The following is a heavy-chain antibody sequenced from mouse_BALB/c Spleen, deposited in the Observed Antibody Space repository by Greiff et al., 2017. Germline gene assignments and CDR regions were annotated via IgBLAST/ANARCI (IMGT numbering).Heavy chain of an antibody. CDR2: ISSGGST. D-gene: IGHD1-1*01. J-gene: IGHJ3*01. CDR3: ARDYYGSRFAY. V-gene: IGHV5-6-5*01. Sequence: EVQGVESGGGLVKPGGSLKLSCAASGFTFSSYAMSWVRQTPEKRLEWVASISSGGSTYYPDSVKGRFTISRDNARNILYLQMSSLRSEDTAMYYCARDYYGSRFAYWGQGTLVTVSA. CDR1: GFTFSSYA.